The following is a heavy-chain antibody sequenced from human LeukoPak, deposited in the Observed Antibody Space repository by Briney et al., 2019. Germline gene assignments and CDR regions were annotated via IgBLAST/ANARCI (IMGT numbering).Heavy chain of an antibody. Sequence: SETLSLTCTVSGGSISSSSYYWGWIRQPPGKGLEWIGSIYYSVSTYYNPSLKSRVTISVDTSKNQFSLKLSSVTAADTAVYYCARHSGVTRIFDYWGQGTLVTVSS. CDR3: ARHSGVTRIFDY. V-gene: IGHV4-39*01. CDR2: IYYSVST. J-gene: IGHJ4*02. D-gene: IGHD6-25*01. CDR1: GGSISSSSYY.